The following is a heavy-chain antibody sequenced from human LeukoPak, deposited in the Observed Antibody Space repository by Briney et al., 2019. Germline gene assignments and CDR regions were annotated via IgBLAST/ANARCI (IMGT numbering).Heavy chain of an antibody. V-gene: IGHV4-30-4*01. Sequence: SQTLSLTCTVSGGSISSGDYYWSWIRQPPGKGLEWIGNIYYSGSTYCNPSLKSRVTISVDTSKNQFSLKLSSVTAADTAVYYCARERTAMVDFDYWGQGTVVTVSS. CDR3: ARERTAMVDFDY. D-gene: IGHD5-18*01. CDR2: IYYSGST. J-gene: IGHJ4*02. CDR1: GGSISSGDYY.